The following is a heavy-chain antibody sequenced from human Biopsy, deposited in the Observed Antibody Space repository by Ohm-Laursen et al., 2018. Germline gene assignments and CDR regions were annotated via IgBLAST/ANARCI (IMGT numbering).Heavy chain of an antibody. J-gene: IGHJ4*02. Sequence: ASVKVSCKFSEYTLTELPIHWVRQAPGRGLEWMGGFAPENGKTIYAQKFQGRVTMTEDTSTDTAYMELSSLRSEDTAVYYYAADINVWNVNYWGQGTQVTVSS. D-gene: IGHD1-1*01. CDR2: FAPENGKT. CDR3: AADINVWNVNY. CDR1: EYTLTELP. V-gene: IGHV1-24*01.